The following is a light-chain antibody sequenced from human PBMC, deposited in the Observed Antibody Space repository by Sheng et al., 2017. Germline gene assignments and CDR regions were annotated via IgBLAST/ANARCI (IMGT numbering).Light chain of an antibody. V-gene: IGLV1-47*01. CDR3: ASWDDSLNAVL. Sequence: QSVLTQPPSASGTPGQRVTISCSGSSSSIGNNYVYWFRHLPGTAPKLLIYRSNQRPSGVPDRFSGSKSGTSASLAISGLQSEDEADYYCASWDDSLNAVLFGGGTKLTVL. J-gene: IGLJ2*01. CDR1: SSSIGNNY. CDR2: RSN.